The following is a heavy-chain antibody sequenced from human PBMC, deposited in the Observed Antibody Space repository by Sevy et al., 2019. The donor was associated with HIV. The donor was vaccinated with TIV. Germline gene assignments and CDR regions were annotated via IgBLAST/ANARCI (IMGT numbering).Heavy chain of an antibody. J-gene: IGHJ3*02. D-gene: IGHD6-19*01. CDR1: GYTFTSYD. V-gene: IGHV1-8*01. Sequence: ASVKVSCKASGYTFTSYDINWVRQATGQGLEWMGWMNPNSGNTGYAQKFQGRVTMTRNTSISTAYMELSSLRSEDTAVYYCAREWQWLVYDAFDIWGQRTMVTVSS. CDR3: AREWQWLVYDAFDI. CDR2: MNPNSGNT.